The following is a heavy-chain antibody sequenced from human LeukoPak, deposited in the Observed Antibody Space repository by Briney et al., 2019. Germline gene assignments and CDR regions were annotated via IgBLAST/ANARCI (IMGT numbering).Heavy chain of an antibody. D-gene: IGHD2-15*01. V-gene: IGHV3-23*01. CDR3: AKEGWMIAATENYYYYYMDV. CDR1: GFTFSSYG. Sequence: PGGSLRLSCAASGFTFSSYGMSWVRQAPGKGLEWVSAISGSGGSTYYADSVKGRFTISRDNSKNTLYLQMNSLRAEDTAVYYCAKEGWMIAATENYYYYYMDVWGKGTTVTISS. CDR2: ISGSGGST. J-gene: IGHJ6*03.